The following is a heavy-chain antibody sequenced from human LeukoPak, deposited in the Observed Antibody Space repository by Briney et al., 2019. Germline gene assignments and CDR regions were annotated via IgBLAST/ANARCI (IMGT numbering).Heavy chain of an antibody. CDR1: GFTFSSYS. V-gene: IGHV3-23*01. J-gene: IGHJ1*01. Sequence: PGGSLRLSCAASGFTFSSYSMNWVRQAPGKGLEWVSAISGSGGSTYYADSVKGRFTISRDNSKNTLYLQMNSLRAEDTAVYYCAKVLMGYDILTGYYNPRLSFLPYFQHWGQGTLVTVSS. CDR2: ISGSGGST. CDR3: AKVLMGYDILTGYYNPRLSFLPYFQH. D-gene: IGHD3-9*01.